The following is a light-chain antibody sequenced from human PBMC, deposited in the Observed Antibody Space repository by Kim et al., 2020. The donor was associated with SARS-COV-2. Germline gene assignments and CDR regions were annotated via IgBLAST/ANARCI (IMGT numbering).Light chain of an antibody. V-gene: IGLV2-14*03. J-gene: IGLJ1*01. CDR2: DVS. CDR1: SSDTGGYNF. Sequence: QSALTQPASVSGSPGQSITISCTGISSDTGGYNFVSWYQQHPGKAPKLIIYDVSKRPSGVSNRFSGSKSGNTASLTISGLQAEDEADYYRSSYTTITTYVFGSGTKVTVL. CDR3: SSYTTITTYV.